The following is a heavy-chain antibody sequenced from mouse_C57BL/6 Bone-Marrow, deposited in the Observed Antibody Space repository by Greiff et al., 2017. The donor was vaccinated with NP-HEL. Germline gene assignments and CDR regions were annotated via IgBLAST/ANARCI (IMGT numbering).Heavy chain of an antibody. CDR2: INPSSGYT. V-gene: IGHV1-7*01. CDR3: AREGITTVVADYFDY. D-gene: IGHD1-1*01. Sequence: QVQLKQSGAELAKPGASVKLSCKASGYTFTSYWMHWVKQRPGQGLEWIGYINPSSGYTKYNQKFKDKATLTADKSSSTAYMQLSSLTYGDSAVYYCAREGITTVVADYFDYWGQGTTLTVSS. J-gene: IGHJ2*01. CDR1: GYTFTSYW.